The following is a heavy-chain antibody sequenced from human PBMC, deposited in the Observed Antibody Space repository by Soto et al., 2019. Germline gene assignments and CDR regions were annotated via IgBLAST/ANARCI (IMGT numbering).Heavy chain of an antibody. J-gene: IGHJ4*02. CDR3: ASLEISGGSRIFDY. V-gene: IGHV4-39*01. D-gene: IGHD2-15*01. CDR1: GGSISSSSYY. CDR2: IYYSGST. Sequence: PSETLSLTCTVSGGSISSSSYYWGWIRQPPGKGLEWIGSIYYSGSTYYNPSLKSRVTISVDTSKNQFSLKLSSVTAADTAVYYCASLEISGGSRIFDYWGQGTLVTVSS.